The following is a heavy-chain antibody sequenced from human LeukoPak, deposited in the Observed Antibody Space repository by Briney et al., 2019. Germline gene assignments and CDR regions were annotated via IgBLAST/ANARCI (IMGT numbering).Heavy chain of an antibody. V-gene: IGHV3-21*01. CDR3: ARVWSPPYTSSWPYYFDY. CDR1: GFTFSSYS. J-gene: IGHJ4*02. D-gene: IGHD6-13*01. CDR2: ISSSSSYI. Sequence: PGGSLRLSCAASGFTFSSYSMNWVRQAPGKGLEWVSSISSSSSYIYYADSVKGRFTVSRDNAKNSLFLQMYSLRAEDTAVYYCARVWSPPYTSSWPYYFDYWGQGILVTVSS.